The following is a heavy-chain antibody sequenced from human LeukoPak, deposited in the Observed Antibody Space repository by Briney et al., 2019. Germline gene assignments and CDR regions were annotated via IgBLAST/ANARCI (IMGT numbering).Heavy chain of an antibody. CDR1: GGSISSYY. Sequence: SETLSLTCTVSGGSISSYYWSWIRQPPGKRLEWIGYNYYSGSTNYNPSLKSRVTISVDTSKNQFSLKLSSVTAADTAVYYCARATNYDYVWGSYRSRWYFDYWGQGILVTVSS. V-gene: IGHV4-59*01. D-gene: IGHD3-16*01. CDR3: ARATNYDYVWGSYRSRWYFDY. J-gene: IGHJ4*02. CDR2: NYYSGST.